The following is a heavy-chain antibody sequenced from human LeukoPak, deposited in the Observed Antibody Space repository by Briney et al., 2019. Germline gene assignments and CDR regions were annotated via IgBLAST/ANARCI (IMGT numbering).Heavy chain of an antibody. CDR2: ISTSSSPI. CDR1: GFSFSNYN. CDR3: ARDFTGSYYYGSGSVPAAFDI. D-gene: IGHD3-10*01. Sequence: PGGSLRLSCAASGFSFSNYNMNWDRQAPGKGLEWVSYISTSSSPIYYADSVKGRFTISRDNAKNSLYLQMSSLRAEDTALYYCARDFTGSYYYGSGSVPAAFDIWGQGSMVTVSS. V-gene: IGHV3-48*01. J-gene: IGHJ3*02.